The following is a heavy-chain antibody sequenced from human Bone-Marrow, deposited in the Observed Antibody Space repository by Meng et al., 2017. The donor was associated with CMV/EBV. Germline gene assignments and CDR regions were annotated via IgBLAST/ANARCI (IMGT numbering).Heavy chain of an antibody. V-gene: IGHV4-34*01. CDR2: INYRGTT. CDR1: GGSLSGYY. D-gene: IGHD3-22*01. J-gene: IGHJ4*02. CDR3: ARGDISDYDSTGYLY. Sequence: VELQKWGAGLLKFSETLSLTCGVSGGSLSGYYWNWIRQAPGKGPEWIGEINYRGTTNYYPSLKSRVTISIDMSNNQFSLKLTSVTAADTAVYYCARGDISDYDSTGYLYWGQGTLVTVSS.